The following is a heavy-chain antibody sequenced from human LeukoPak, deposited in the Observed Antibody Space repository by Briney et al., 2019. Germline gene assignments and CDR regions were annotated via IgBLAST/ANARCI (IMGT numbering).Heavy chain of an antibody. Sequence: GSLRLSCAASGFTFSSYAMSWVRQAPGKGLEWVSAISGSGGSTYYADSVKGRFTISRDNSKNTLYLQMNSLRAEDTAVYYCARAPLYCSSTSCRPKYYFDYWGQGTLVTVSS. V-gene: IGHV3-23*01. D-gene: IGHD2-2*01. CDR1: GFTFSSYA. CDR2: ISGSGGST. CDR3: ARAPLYCSSTSCRPKYYFDY. J-gene: IGHJ4*02.